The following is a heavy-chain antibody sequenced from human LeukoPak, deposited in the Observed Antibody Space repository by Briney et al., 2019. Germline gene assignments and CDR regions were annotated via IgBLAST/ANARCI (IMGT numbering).Heavy chain of an antibody. CDR2: IYTSGST. Sequence: SQTLSLTCTVSGGSISSGSYYRSWIRQPAGKGLEWIGRIYTSGSTNYNPSLKSRVTISVDTSKNQFSLKLSSVTAADTAVYYCARAEWRYCSSTSCYIFDYWGQGTLVTVSS. CDR1: GGSISSGSYY. CDR3: ARAEWRYCSSTSCYIFDY. V-gene: IGHV4-61*02. D-gene: IGHD2-2*02. J-gene: IGHJ4*02.